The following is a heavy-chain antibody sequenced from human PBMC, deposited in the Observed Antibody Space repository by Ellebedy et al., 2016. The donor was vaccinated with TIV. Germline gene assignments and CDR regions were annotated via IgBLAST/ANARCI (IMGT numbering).Heavy chain of an antibody. CDR1: GFTFSNYW. D-gene: IGHD4-11*01. V-gene: IGHV3-7*01. Sequence: PGGSLRLSCVVSGFTFSNYWMSWVRQAPGKGLEWVANMKQDGSEKYYVDSVKGRFTISRDNAKNSVYLQMNSLRVEDTAVYYCARCFGRVTSDNYYYYYGMDVWGQGTTVTVSS. CDR3: ARCFGRVTSDNYYYYYGMDV. CDR2: MKQDGSEK. J-gene: IGHJ6*02.